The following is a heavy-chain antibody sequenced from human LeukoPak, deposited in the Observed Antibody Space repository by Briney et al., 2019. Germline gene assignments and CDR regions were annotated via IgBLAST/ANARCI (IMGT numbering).Heavy chain of an antibody. CDR2: IKQDGSEK. Sequence: GGSLRLSCAASGFTFSSYWMSWVRQAPGKGLEWVANIKQDGSEKYYVDSVKGRFTISRDNSKNTLYLQMNSLRAEDTAVYYCAKDDYGDYPRGFDYWGQGTLVTVSS. V-gene: IGHV3-7*01. D-gene: IGHD4-17*01. CDR3: AKDDYGDYPRGFDY. J-gene: IGHJ4*02. CDR1: GFTFSSYW.